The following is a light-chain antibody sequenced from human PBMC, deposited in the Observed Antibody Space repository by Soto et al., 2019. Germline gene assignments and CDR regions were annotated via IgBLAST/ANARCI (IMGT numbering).Light chain of an antibody. V-gene: IGKV3-11*01. CDR3: QQRSNWQIT. J-gene: IGKJ5*01. CDR1: QSVSSQ. CDR2: DVS. Sequence: EIVLTQSPATLSLSPGERATLSCRASQSVSSQLAWYQQKPGQAPRLLIYDVSNRATGIPARFRGSGSGTDFTLTISSLEPEDFAVYYCQQRSNWQITFGQGTRLEIK.